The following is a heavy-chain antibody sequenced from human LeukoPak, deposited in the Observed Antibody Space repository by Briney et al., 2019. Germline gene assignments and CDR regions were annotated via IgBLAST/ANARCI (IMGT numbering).Heavy chain of an antibody. CDR2: IIPIFGTA. J-gene: IGHJ6*03. CDR1: GGTFSSYA. V-gene: IGHV1-69*13. D-gene: IGHD6-6*01. CDR3: ARVLGYSSSSYYYYYYYYMDV. Sequence: SVKVSCKASGGTFSSYAISWVRQAPGQGLEWMGGIIPIFGTANYAQKFQGRVTITADESTSTAYMELSSLRSEDTAVYYCARVLGYSSSSYYYYYYYYMDVWGKGTTVTVSS.